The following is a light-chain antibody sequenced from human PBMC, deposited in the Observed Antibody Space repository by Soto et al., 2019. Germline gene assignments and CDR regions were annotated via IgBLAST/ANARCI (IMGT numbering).Light chain of an antibody. J-gene: IGLJ1*01. CDR3: GSYTSSRIYV. CDR2: EVS. CDR1: SSDVGGYNY. V-gene: IGLV2-14*01. Sequence: QSALTQPASVSVSPGQSITISCTGTSSDVGGYNYVSWYQQHPGKAPKLMIYEVSNRPSGVSDRFSGSKSGNTASLTISGLQAEDEAEYYCGSYTSSRIYVFGAGTKVTVL.